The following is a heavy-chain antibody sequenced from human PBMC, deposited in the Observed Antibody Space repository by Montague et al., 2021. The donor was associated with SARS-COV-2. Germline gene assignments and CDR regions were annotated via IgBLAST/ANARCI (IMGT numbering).Heavy chain of an antibody. Sequence: SETRSLTCTVSGGSISSYYWSWIRQPPGKGLEWIGYISYSGSTNYNPSLKSRVTMSVDTSKNHFSLKLNSVTAADTAVYYCARDGCSVGSCYYNWFDPWGQGTLVTVSS. D-gene: IGHD2-15*01. J-gene: IGHJ5*02. V-gene: IGHV4-59*01. CDR1: GGSISSYY. CDR2: ISYSGST. CDR3: ARDGCSVGSCYYNWFDP.